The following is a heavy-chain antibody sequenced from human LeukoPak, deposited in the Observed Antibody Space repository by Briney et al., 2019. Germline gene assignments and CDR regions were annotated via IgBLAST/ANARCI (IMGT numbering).Heavy chain of an antibody. CDR1: GFTFSSYA. CDR2: IFYSGST. V-gene: IGHV4-38-2*01. D-gene: IGHD3-10*01. J-gene: IGHJ3*02. CDR3: AKSNGYGLVDI. Sequence: PGGSLRLSCAASGFTFSSYAMSWVRRAPGKGLEWIGNIFYSGSTYYSPSLKSRVTISLDTSRNQFSLKLNSVTAADTAVYYCAKSNGYGLVDIWGQGTMVTVSS.